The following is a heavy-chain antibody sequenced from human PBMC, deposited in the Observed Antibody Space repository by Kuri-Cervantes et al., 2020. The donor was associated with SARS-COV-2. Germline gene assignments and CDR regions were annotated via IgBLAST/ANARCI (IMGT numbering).Heavy chain of an antibody. CDR1: GGSFSGYY. D-gene: IGHD3-22*01. V-gene: IGHV4-34*01. CDR2: INHSGST. J-gene: IGHJ4*02. Sequence: SQTLSLTCAVYGGSFSGYYWSWIRQPPGRGLEWSGEINHSGSTNYNPSLKSRVTISVDTSKNQFSLKLSSVTAADTAVYYCARGGYDSSGYYYGLGFDYWGQGTLVTVSS. CDR3: ARGGYDSSGYYYGLGFDY.